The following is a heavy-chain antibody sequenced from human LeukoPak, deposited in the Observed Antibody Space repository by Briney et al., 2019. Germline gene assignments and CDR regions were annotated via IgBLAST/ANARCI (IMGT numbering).Heavy chain of an antibody. CDR1: GYTFTSYG. CDR2: ISAYNGNT. CDR3: AKGRFGELLSPLDY. Sequence: GASVKVSCKASGYTFTSYGISWVRQAPGRGLEWMGWISAYNGNTNYAQKLQGRVTMTTDTSTSTAYMELRSLRSDDTAVYYCAKGRFGELLSPLDYWGQGTLVAVSS. J-gene: IGHJ4*02. V-gene: IGHV1-18*01. D-gene: IGHD3-10*01.